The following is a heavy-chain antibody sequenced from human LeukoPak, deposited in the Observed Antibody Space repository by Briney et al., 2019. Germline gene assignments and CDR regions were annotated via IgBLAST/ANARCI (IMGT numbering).Heavy chain of an antibody. Sequence: SETLSLTCTVSGGSISSSSYYWGWIRQPPGKGLEWIGSIYYSGSTYYNPSLKSRVTISVDTSKKQFSLKLSSVTAADTAVYFCARDVNYYYYMDVWGKGTTVTISS. CDR3: ARDVNYYYYMDV. J-gene: IGHJ6*03. CDR2: IYYSGST. CDR1: GGSISSSSYY. V-gene: IGHV4-39*07.